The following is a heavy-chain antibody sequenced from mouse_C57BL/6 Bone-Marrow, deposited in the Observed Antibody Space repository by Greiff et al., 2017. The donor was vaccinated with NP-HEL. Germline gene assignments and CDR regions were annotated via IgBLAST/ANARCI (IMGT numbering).Heavy chain of an antibody. Sequence: EVQLQQSGPGLVKPSQSLSLTCSVTGYSITSGYYWNWIRQFPGNKLEWMGYISYDGSNNYNPSLKNRISITRDTSKNQFFLKLNSVTTEDTATYYCARPNCFYAMDYWGQGTSVTVSS. CDR2: ISYDGSN. V-gene: IGHV3-6*01. J-gene: IGHJ4*01. CDR1: GYSITSGYY. D-gene: IGHD4-1*02. CDR3: ARPNCFYAMDY.